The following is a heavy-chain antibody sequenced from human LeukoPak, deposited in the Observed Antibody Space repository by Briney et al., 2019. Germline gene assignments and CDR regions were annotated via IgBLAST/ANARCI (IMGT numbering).Heavy chain of an antibody. V-gene: IGHV3-7*01. D-gene: IGHD3-22*01. J-gene: IGHJ4*02. Sequence: GGSLRLSCAASGFTFSSYWMSWVRQAPGKGLEWVANIKQDGSGKYYVDSVKGRFTISRDNDKNSLYLQVNSLRAEDTAEYYCARGGYYDTSGYRPLGYWGQGTLVTISS. CDR2: IKQDGSGK. CDR1: GFTFSSYW. CDR3: ARGGYYDTSGYRPLGY.